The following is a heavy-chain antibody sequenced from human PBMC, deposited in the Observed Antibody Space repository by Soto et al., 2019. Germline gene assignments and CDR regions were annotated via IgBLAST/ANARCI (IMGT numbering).Heavy chain of an antibody. Sequence: EVQLVESGGGLVQPGRSLRLSCAASGFTFDDYAMYWVRQAPRKGLEWVSHISYNSDTIGYADSVKGRFTISRDNAKNSLYLQMNSLRAEDTALYYCATSDYGDYDGSFDHWGQGTLVTVSS. V-gene: IGHV3-9*01. CDR1: GFTFDDYA. CDR2: ISYNSDTI. J-gene: IGHJ4*02. CDR3: ATSDYGDYDGSFDH. D-gene: IGHD4-17*01.